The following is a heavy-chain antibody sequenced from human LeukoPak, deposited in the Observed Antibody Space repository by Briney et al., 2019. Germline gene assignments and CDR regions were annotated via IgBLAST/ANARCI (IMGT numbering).Heavy chain of an antibody. CDR1: GFTFSSYA. J-gene: IGHJ6*02. V-gene: IGHV3-23*01. CDR2: ISGSGGST. D-gene: IGHD2-2*02. Sequence: GGSLRLSCAASGFTFSSYAMSWVRQAPGKGLEWVSAISGSGGSTYYADSVKGRFTISRDNSKNTLYLQMNSLRADDTAVYYCARAETSSTSPYRGVLGMDVWGQGTTVTVSS. CDR3: ARAETSSTSPYRGVLGMDV.